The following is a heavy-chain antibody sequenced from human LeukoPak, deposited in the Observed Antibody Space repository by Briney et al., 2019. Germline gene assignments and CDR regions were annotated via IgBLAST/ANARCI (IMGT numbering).Heavy chain of an antibody. CDR3: ARVPGIYDYVWGSYRRRAFDI. V-gene: IGHV4-34*01. J-gene: IGHJ3*02. Sequence: SETLSLTCAVYGGSFSGYYWSWIRQPPGQGLEWIGESNHSGSTNYYPTLTSRVTISVDTSKYQFSRKLSSVTAADTAVYYCARVPGIYDYVWGSYRRRAFDIWGQGTMVTVSS. D-gene: IGHD3-16*02. CDR2: SNHSGST. CDR1: GGSFSGYY.